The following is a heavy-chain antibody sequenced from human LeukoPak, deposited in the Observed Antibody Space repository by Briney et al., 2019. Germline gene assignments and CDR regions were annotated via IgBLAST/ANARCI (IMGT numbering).Heavy chain of an antibody. Sequence: SVKVSCKASGGTFSSYAISGVRRAPGQGLEWMGGIIPIFGTANYAQKFQGRVTITADESTSTAYMELSSLRSEDTAVYYCARGYCSSTSCSHLGFDPWGQGTLVTVSS. V-gene: IGHV1-69*13. J-gene: IGHJ5*02. D-gene: IGHD2-2*01. CDR2: IIPIFGTA. CDR1: GGTFSSYA. CDR3: ARGYCSSTSCSHLGFDP.